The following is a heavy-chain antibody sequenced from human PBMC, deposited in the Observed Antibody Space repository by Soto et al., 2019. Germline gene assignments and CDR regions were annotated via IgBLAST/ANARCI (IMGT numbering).Heavy chain of an antibody. Sequence: QLQLQESGPGLVKPSETLSLTCTVSGGSISSSSYYWGWIRQPPGKGLEWIGSIYYSGSTYYNPSLKRRVTISVDTSKNQFSLKLSSVTAADTAVYYCASPPYYYDSSGYYYVGWGQGTLVTVSS. CDR2: IYYSGST. J-gene: IGHJ4*02. V-gene: IGHV4-39*01. D-gene: IGHD3-22*01. CDR1: GGSISSSSYY. CDR3: ASPPYYYDSSGYYYVG.